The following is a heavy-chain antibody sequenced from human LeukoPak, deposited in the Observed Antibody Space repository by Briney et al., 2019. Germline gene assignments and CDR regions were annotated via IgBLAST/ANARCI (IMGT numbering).Heavy chain of an antibody. D-gene: IGHD3-22*01. J-gene: IGHJ3*02. CDR1: GGSISSSSYY. CDR2: IYYSGST. CDR3: ARVYYYDSSGSYDAFDI. Sequence: SETLSLTCTVSGGSISSSSYYWGWIRQPPGKGLEWIGSIYYSGSTYYNPSLKSRVTISVDTSKNQFSLKLSSVTAADTAVYYCARVYYYDSSGSYDAFDIWGQGTMVTVSS. V-gene: IGHV4-39*07.